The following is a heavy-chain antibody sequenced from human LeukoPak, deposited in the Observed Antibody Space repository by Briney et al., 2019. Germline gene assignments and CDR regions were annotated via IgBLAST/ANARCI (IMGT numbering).Heavy chain of an antibody. CDR1: GYTFTSYG. Sequence: ASVKVSCKASGYTFTSYGISWVRQAPGQGLEWMGWISAYNGNTNYAQKLQGRVTMTTDTSTSTAYMELRSLRSDDTAVYYCARDYGDNGVDAFDIWGQGTMVTVSS. CDR3: ARDYGDNGVDAFDI. J-gene: IGHJ3*02. V-gene: IGHV1-18*01. D-gene: IGHD4-17*01. CDR2: ISAYNGNT.